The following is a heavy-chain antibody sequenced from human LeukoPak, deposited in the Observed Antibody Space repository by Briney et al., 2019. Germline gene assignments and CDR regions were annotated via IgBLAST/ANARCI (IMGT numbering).Heavy chain of an antibody. CDR2: IYYSGST. CDR3: ARSWGSEIFDS. CDR1: GGSISSSSYY. D-gene: IGHD7-27*01. Sequence: SETLSLTCTVSGGSISSSSYYWGWIRQPPGKGLEWIGSIYYSGSTYYNPSLKSRVTISVDTSKNQFSLKLSSVTAADTAVYYCARSWGSEIFDSWAQGTLVTVSS. J-gene: IGHJ4*02. V-gene: IGHV4-39*01.